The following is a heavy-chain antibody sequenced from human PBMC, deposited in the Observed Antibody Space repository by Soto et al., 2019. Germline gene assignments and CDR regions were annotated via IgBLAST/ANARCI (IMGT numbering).Heavy chain of an antibody. D-gene: IGHD2-21*01. CDR3: AKDIEVEGAVTPVGY. CDR2: ISYDGSNR. Sequence: QVQLVESGGGVVQPGRSLRLSCAASGFTFSSYGMHWVRQAPGKGLEWVAVISYDGSNRYYADSVKGRFTISRDNSKNTLYLQMNSLRAEDTAVYYCAKDIEVEGAVTPVGYWGQGTLVTVSS. J-gene: IGHJ4*02. V-gene: IGHV3-30*18. CDR1: GFTFSSYG.